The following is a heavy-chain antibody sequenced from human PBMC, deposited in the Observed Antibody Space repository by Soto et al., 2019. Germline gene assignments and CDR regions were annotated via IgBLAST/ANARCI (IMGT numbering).Heavy chain of an antibody. D-gene: IGHD3-3*01. CDR2: ISSSSSYI. CDR1: GFTFSSYS. Sequence: EVQLVESGGGLVKPGGSLRLSCAASGFTFSSYSMNWVRQAPGKGLEWAASISSSSSYIYYADSVKGRFTISRDNAKNSMYLQMNSLRAEVTAVYNCARDRKLGYYDFWSDGGGYYGMDVWGQGTTVTVSS. V-gene: IGHV3-21*01. J-gene: IGHJ6*02. CDR3: ARDRKLGYYDFWSDGGGYYGMDV.